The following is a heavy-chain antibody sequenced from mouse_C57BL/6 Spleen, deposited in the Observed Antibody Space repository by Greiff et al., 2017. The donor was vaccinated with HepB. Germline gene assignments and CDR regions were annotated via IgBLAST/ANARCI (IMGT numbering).Heavy chain of an antibody. CDR2: IDPCDSDT. V-gene: IGHV1-59*01. J-gene: IGHJ4*01. Sequence: QVQLQQPGAELVRPGTSVKLSCKASGYTFTSYWMPWVKQRPGQGLEWIGVIDPCDSDTNYNQKFKGKATLTVDTSSSTAYMQLSSLTSEDSAVYYCARASGSRGNNAMDYWGQGTSVTVSS. D-gene: IGHD1-1*01. CDR3: ARASGSRGNNAMDY. CDR1: GYTFTSYW.